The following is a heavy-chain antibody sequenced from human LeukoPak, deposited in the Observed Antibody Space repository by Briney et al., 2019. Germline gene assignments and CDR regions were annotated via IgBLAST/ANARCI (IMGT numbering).Heavy chain of an antibody. J-gene: IGHJ4*02. V-gene: IGHV4-39*01. CDR3: VRGSTLRHYQY. Sequence: SETLSLTCTVSGGSISSTTYYWGWIRRPPGKGLEWIGSIYYSGSTYYNPSLKSRITVSVDTSKNQFSLILISVTAADTAVYYCVRGSTLRHYQYWGQGTLVTVSS. CDR1: GGSISSTTYY. D-gene: IGHD3-16*01. CDR2: IYYSGST.